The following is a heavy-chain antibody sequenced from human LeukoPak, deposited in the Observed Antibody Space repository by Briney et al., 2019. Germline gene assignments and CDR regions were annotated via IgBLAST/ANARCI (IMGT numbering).Heavy chain of an antibody. CDR2: ISSSGSTI. CDR3: AREISCSGGSCYDNYYYYGMDV. CDR1: GFTFSSYE. Sequence: GGSLRLSCAASGFTFSSYEMNWVRQAPGKGLEWVSYISSSGSTIYYVDSVKGRFTISGDNAKNSLYLQMNSLRAEDTAVYYCAREISCSGGSCYDNYYYYGMDVWGQGTTVTVSS. V-gene: IGHV3-48*03. J-gene: IGHJ6*02. D-gene: IGHD2-15*01.